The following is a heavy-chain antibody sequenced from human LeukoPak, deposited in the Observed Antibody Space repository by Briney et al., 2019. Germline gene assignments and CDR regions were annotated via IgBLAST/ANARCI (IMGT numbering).Heavy chain of an antibody. V-gene: IGHV3-30-3*01. D-gene: IGHD2-8*01. Sequence: GRSLRLSCAASGFTFSSYAMHWVRQAPGKGLEWVAVILYDGSNKYYADSVKGRFTISRDNSKNTLYLQMNSLRAEDTAVYYCAREFSDCTNGVCYAYFDYWGQGTLVTVSS. J-gene: IGHJ4*02. CDR2: ILYDGSNK. CDR1: GFTFSSYA. CDR3: AREFSDCTNGVCYAYFDY.